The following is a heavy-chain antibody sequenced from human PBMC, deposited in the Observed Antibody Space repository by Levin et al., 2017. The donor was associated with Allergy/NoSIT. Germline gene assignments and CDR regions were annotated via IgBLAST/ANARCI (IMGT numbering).Heavy chain of an antibody. J-gene: IGHJ6*03. V-gene: IGHV3-66*01. CDR2: IYRGGTT. CDR3: ARRYYGLETYYIDV. D-gene: IGHD3-10*01. Sequence: GESLKISCAASGFTVSSNYMSWVRQAPGKGLEWVSLIYRGGTTYYADSVKGRFTISRDNSNNTLYLQMNSLRSEDTAVYYCARRYYGLETYYIDVWGKGTTVTVAS. CDR1: GFTVSSNY.